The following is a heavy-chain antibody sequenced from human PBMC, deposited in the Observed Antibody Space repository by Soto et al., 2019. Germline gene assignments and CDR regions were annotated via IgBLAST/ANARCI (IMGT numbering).Heavy chain of an antibody. D-gene: IGHD3-10*01. CDR1: GFTLSSYV. CDR3: SKGRGDY. Sequence: EVRLLESGGGLVEPGGSLRLSCVASGFTLSSYVTSWVRQAPGKGLEWVSGISVGSGSTHYADSVKGRFTISRDDSKNTLYLQMNILRVEDTALYYCSKGRGDYWGQGTVVTVSS. V-gene: IGHV3-23*01. J-gene: IGHJ4*02. CDR2: ISVGSGST.